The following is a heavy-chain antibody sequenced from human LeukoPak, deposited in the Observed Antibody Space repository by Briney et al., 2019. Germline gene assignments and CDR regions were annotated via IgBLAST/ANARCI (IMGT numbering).Heavy chain of an antibody. CDR3: ARGYGGSSSVDY. CDR1: GYTFTSYG. Sequence: ASVKVSCKASGYTFTSYGISWVRQAPGQGLEWMGLISTYNGDTIYAQKVQGRVTMTTDTSTTTAYMELRSLRSDDTAVYYCARGYGGSSSVDYWGQGTLVTVSS. CDR2: ISTYNGDT. J-gene: IGHJ4*02. V-gene: IGHV1-18*01. D-gene: IGHD1-26*01.